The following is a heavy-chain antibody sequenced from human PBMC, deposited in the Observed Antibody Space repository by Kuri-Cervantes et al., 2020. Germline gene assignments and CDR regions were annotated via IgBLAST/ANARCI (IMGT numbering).Heavy chain of an antibody. CDR3: ARGRWEELTIFDY. V-gene: IGHV4-31*03. J-gene: IGHJ4*01. D-gene: IGHD1-26*01. Sequence: SETLSLTCTVSGGSISSGGYYWSWIRQHPGKGLEWIGYIYYSGSTYYNPSLKSRVTISVDTSKNQFSLKLSSVTAADTAVYYCARGRWEELTIFDYWGRGTLVTVSS. CDR2: IYYSGST. CDR1: GGSISSGGYY.